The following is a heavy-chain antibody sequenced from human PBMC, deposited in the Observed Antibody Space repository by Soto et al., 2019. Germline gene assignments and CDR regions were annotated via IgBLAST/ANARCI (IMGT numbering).Heavy chain of an antibody. V-gene: IGHV3-11*01. D-gene: IGHD3-10*01. CDR3: ARVGITMVRGVNYYYYYMDV. CDR2: ISSSGSTI. Sequence: AGGSLRLSWAASGFTFSDYYMSWIRQAPGKGLEWVSYISSSGSTIYYADSVKGRFTISRDNAKNSLYLQMNSLRAEDTAVYYCARVGITMVRGVNYYYYYMDVWGKGTTVTVSS. CDR1: GFTFSDYY. J-gene: IGHJ6*03.